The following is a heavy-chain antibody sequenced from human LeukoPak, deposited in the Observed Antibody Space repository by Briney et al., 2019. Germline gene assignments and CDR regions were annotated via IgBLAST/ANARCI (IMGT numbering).Heavy chain of an antibody. J-gene: IGHJ4*02. V-gene: IGHV3-33*01. Sequence: PGGSLRLSCAVSGFAFTSYGMHWVRQAPGKGLEWVAMIWYDGSDKYYGDSVKGRFTISIDNSKNTLYLQMNSLRAEDTAVYYCTILAVASDFDYWGQGTLVTASS. CDR3: TILAVASDFDY. CDR2: IWYDGSDK. CDR1: GFAFTSYG. D-gene: IGHD6-19*01.